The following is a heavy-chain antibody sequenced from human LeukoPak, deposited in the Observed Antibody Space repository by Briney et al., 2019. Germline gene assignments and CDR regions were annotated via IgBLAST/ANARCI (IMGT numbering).Heavy chain of an antibody. J-gene: IGHJ6*02. CDR1: GFTFSSYA. CDR2: ISYDGSNK. D-gene: IGHD2-2*01. CDR3: ARDWGYCSSTSCYRLRDGMDV. Sequence: PGRSLRLSCAASGFTFSSYAMHWVRQAPGKGLEWVAVISYDGSNKYYADSVKGRFTISRDNSKNTLYLQMNSLRAEDTAVYYCARDWGYCSSTSCYRLRDGMDVWGQGTTVTVSS. V-gene: IGHV3-30-3*01.